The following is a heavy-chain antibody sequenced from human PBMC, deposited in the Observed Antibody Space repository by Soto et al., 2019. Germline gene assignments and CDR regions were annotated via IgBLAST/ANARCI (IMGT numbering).Heavy chain of an antibody. Sequence: PSETLSLTCTVSGRSMRGYSWSWIRQPTGERLEWIGRIYTSGTTDFNPSLKGRVTMSVDTSKNQFSLKLTSVTAADTALYYCAREDYYDTGYYVVWGQGTQVTVSS. D-gene: IGHD3-9*01. CDR1: GRSMRGYS. CDR3: AREDYYDTGYYVV. CDR2: IYTSGTT. V-gene: IGHV4-4*07. J-gene: IGHJ4*02.